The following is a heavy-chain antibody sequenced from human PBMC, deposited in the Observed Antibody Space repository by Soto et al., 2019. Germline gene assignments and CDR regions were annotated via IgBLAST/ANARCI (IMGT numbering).Heavy chain of an antibody. CDR3: AKVWQQLGYFDY. J-gene: IGHJ4*02. CDR1: GFTFSSNA. D-gene: IGHD6-13*01. V-gene: IGHV3-23*01. CDR2: ISGSGGST. Sequence: EVQLLESGGGLVQPGGSLSLSCAASGFTFSSNAMSWVRQAPGKGLEWVSAISGSGGSTYYADSVKGRFTISRDNSKNTLYLQMNSLRAEDTAVYYCAKVWQQLGYFDYWGQGTLVTVSS.